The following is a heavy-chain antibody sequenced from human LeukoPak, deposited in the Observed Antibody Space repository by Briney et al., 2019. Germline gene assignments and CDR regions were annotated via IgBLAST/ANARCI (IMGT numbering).Heavy chain of an antibody. CDR2: IRYDGNEQ. J-gene: IGHJ4*02. V-gene: IGHV3-30*02. D-gene: IGHD2-15*01. CDR3: ARDVVVTSVRLYDH. Sequence: GGSLRLPCEGSGFTFKNYGMHWVRQAPGKGPEWVAYIRYDGNEQQYADSVKGRFTISRDNSRSTLYLEMNSLRVEDTAMYYCARDVVVTSVRLYDHWGQGTLVTVSS. CDR1: GFTFKNYG.